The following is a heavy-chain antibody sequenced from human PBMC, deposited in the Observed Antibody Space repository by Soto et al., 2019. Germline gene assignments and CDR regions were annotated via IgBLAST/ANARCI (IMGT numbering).Heavy chain of an antibody. D-gene: IGHD1-1*01. CDR3: ATGSFTSTGGRIGYHYNAMDV. CDR1: GGTFSSHS. J-gene: IGHJ6*02. V-gene: IGHV1-69*13. Sequence: SVKVSCKSSGGTFSSHSINWVRQAPGQGLEWMGGIIPIFGPANFAKNFQGRVTITADESTTTAYMELSSLTSEDTAVYYCATGSFTSTGGRIGYHYNAMDVWGQGTTVTVS. CDR2: IIPIFGPA.